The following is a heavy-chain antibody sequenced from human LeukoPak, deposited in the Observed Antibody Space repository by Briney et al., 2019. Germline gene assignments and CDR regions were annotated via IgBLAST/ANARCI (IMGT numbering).Heavy chain of an antibody. CDR2: IYYSGST. CDR1: GGSISSYY. J-gene: IGHJ5*02. Sequence: SETLSLTCTVSGGSISSYYWSWIRQPPGKGLEWIGYIYYSGSTNYNPSLKSRVTISVDTSKNQFSLKLSSVTAADTAVYYCARGGTYYYDSSGSVPFDPWGQGTLVTVSS. D-gene: IGHD3-22*01. CDR3: ARGGTYYYDSSGSVPFDP. V-gene: IGHV4-59*12.